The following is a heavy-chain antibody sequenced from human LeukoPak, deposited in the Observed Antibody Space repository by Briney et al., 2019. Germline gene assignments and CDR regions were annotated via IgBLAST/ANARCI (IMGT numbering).Heavy chain of an antibody. CDR2: ISRSSTTI. CDR3: VRAFGHFRGGQNHWFDP. V-gene: IGHV3-48*03. CDR1: GFNFNIYE. Sequence: GGSLRLSCLGSGFNFNIYEMHWVRQAPGKGLEWISYISRSSTTIYYAKSVEGRFTVSRDNANSSLFLQIDNLRVEDTAIYYCVRAFGHFRGGQNHWFDPWGQGTLVIVSS. D-gene: IGHD3-3*02. J-gene: IGHJ5*02.